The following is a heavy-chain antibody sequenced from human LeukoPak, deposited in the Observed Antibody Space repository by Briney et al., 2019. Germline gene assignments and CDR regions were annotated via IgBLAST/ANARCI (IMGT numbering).Heavy chain of an antibody. Sequence: SETLSLTCTVSGGSISSYYWNWIRQPPGKGLEWVGYIYCSGSTNYNPSLKSRVTISVDTSKNQFSLKLSSVTDADTAVYYCVSRGYSYGNFDYWGQGTLVTVSS. CDR2: IYCSGST. V-gene: IGHV4-59*08. J-gene: IGHJ4*02. CDR3: VSRGYSYGNFDY. D-gene: IGHD5-18*01. CDR1: GGSISSYY.